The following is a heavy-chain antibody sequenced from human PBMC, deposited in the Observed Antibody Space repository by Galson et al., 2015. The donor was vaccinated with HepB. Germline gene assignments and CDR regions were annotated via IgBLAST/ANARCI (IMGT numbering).Heavy chain of an antibody. V-gene: IGHV1-18*04. J-gene: IGHJ4*02. D-gene: IGHD5-12*01. CDR2: ISAYNGNTNT. CDR3: ARDLGDIVATIFFDY. Sequence: SVKVSCKASGYTFTDSGISWVRQAPGQGLEWMGWISAYNGNTNTNYAQKFQGRVTMTTDTSTSTAYMELRSLRSDDTAVYYCARDLGDIVATIFFDYWGQGTLVTVSS. CDR1: GYTFTDSG.